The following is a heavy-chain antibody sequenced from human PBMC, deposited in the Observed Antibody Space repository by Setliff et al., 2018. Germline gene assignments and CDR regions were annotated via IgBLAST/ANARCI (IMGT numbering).Heavy chain of an antibody. J-gene: IGHJ6*03. Sequence: SVKVSCKASGGSFSNYAILCVRQAPGQGLEWTGGIIPIFGTANYAQKFQGRVTLTADESTSTADMELSSLRSEDTAVYYWARGVCSGGSCCYYYYYYMDVWVKGTTVTVSS. D-gene: IGHD2-15*01. V-gene: IGHV1-69*13. CDR2: IIPIFGTA. CDR3: ARGVCSGGSCCYYYYYYMDV. CDR1: GGSFSNYA.